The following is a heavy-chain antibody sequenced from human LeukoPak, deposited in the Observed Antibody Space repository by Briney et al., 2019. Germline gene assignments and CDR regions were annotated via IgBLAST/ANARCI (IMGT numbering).Heavy chain of an antibody. CDR1: GGSINSSSYY. Sequence: SETLSLTCTVSGGSINSSSYYWGWIRQPPGKGLEWIGSIYYSGSTYYNPSLKSRVTISVDTSKNQFSLKLSSVTAADTAVYYCARLFYYPRFFRGVIGGVDYWGQGTLVTVSS. V-gene: IGHV4-39*01. D-gene: IGHD3-10*01. J-gene: IGHJ4*02. CDR2: IYYSGST. CDR3: ARLFYYPRFFRGVIGGVDY.